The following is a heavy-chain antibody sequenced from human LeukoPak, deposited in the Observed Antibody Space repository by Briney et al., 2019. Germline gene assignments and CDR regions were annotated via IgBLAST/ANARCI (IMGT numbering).Heavy chain of an antibody. V-gene: IGHV1-2*02. J-gene: IGHJ4*02. CDR1: GYSFTGYY. CDR2: INPESGGT. CDR3: TSPLRYIDY. Sequence: ASLKVSCKASGYSFTGYYMHWVRQAPGHGLEWMGWINPESGGTSYAQKFQGRVTMTRDTSIRTAYMELSGLKSDDTAVYYCTSPLRYIDYWGPGTPVTVSS. D-gene: IGHD3-9*01.